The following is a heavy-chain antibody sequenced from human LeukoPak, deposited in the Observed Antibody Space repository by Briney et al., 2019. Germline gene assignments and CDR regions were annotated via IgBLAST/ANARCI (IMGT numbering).Heavy chain of an antibody. CDR1: GFTFNNYA. Sequence: PGGSLRLSCVASGFTFNNYAMTWVRQAPGKGLEWVSAISGSGYSTYCADSVKGRFTISRDNSKNTLYLQMNSLRAEDTALYFCAQWSRYFDYWGQGTLVTVSS. J-gene: IGHJ4*02. CDR3: AQWSRYFDY. V-gene: IGHV3-23*01. CDR2: ISGSGYST. D-gene: IGHD1-26*01.